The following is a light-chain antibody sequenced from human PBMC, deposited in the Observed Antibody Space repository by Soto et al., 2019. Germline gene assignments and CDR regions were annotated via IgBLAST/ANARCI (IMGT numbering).Light chain of an antibody. Sequence: SVLSQPPSVSGAPGQRVTISCTGTSSNIGGGYDVHWYQQLPGTAPKLLISGNNNRPSGVADRFSGSRSGASASLAITGLQAEDEADYFCQSYDSSLDGFYVFGTGTKVTVL. CDR2: GNN. J-gene: IGLJ1*01. V-gene: IGLV1-40*01. CDR1: SSNIGGGYD. CDR3: QSYDSSLDGFYV.